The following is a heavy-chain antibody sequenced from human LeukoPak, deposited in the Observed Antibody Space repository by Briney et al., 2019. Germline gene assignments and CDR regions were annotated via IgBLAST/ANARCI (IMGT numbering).Heavy chain of an antibody. J-gene: IGHJ5*02. CDR2: IYYSGST. Sequence: SETLSLTCTVSGGSISSYYWSWIRQPPGKGLEWIGYIYYSGSTNYNPSLKSRVTISVDTSKNQFSLKLSSVTAADTAVYYCARQTWGSGWYREVPNWFDLWGQGTLVTVSS. CDR1: GGSISSYY. V-gene: IGHV4-59*08. CDR3: ARQTWGSGWYREVPNWFDL. D-gene: IGHD6-19*01.